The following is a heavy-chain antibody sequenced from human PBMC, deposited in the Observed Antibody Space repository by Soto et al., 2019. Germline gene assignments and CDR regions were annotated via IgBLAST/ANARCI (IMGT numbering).Heavy chain of an antibody. CDR3: ARDSIEWLSPPSPSWFDP. D-gene: IGHD3-3*01. J-gene: IGHJ5*02. CDR1: GFTFTTYA. V-gene: IGHV3-30*01. CDR2: ISYDGSNK. Sequence: PGGSLRLSCAASGFTFTTYAMYWVRQAPGKGLEWVAVISYDGSNKYYADSVKGRFTISRDNSKNTLYLQMNSLRAEDTAVYYCARDSIEWLSPPSPSWFDPWGQGTLVTVSS.